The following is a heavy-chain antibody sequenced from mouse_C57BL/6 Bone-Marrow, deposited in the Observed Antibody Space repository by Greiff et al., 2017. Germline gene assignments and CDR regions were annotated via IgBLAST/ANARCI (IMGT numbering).Heavy chain of an antibody. Sequence: DVMLVESGGGLVKPGGSLKLSCAASGFTFSSYAMSWVRQTPEKRLEWVATISDGGSYTYYPDNVKGRFTIFRDNAKNNLYLQMSHLKSEDTAMYYCARDGGNYYWYFDVWGTGTTDTVSS. CDR2: ISDGGSYT. CDR1: GFTFSSYA. D-gene: IGHD2-1*01. CDR3: ARDGGNYYWYFDV. V-gene: IGHV5-4*01. J-gene: IGHJ1*03.